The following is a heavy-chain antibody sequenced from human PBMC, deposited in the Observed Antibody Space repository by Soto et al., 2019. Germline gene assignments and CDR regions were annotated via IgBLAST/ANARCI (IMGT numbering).Heavy chain of an antibody. Sequence: QVXLQXXXPGLVXXSQTLSLTCTVSGGSISSGGYYWSWIRQHPGKGLEWIGYIYYSGSTYYNPSLKSRVTISVDTSKNQFSLKLSSVTAADTAVYYCARWPQLEPRFDYWGQGTLVTVSS. CDR1: GGSISSGGYY. CDR2: IYYSGST. V-gene: IGHV4-31*03. D-gene: IGHD1-1*01. CDR3: ARWPQLEPRFDY. J-gene: IGHJ4*02.